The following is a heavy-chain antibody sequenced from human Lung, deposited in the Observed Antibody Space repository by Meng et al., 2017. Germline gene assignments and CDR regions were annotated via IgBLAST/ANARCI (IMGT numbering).Heavy chain of an antibody. D-gene: IGHD1-1*01. CDR1: GFTFTDHW. V-gene: IGHV3-74*01. CDR2: INRDGTKP. Sequence: VQLVGCGCGLVPPGGSLGLSCAASGFTFTDHWMHWVRQGPGKGLVWVSRINRDGTKPTYADSVKGRFTISRDNAKNTLYLQMNNLRAEDTAFYYCTNDRLNHWGQGALVTVSS. CDR3: TNDRLNH. J-gene: IGHJ1*01.